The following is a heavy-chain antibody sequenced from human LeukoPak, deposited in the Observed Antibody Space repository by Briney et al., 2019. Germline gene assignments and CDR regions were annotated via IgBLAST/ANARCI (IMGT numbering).Heavy chain of an antibody. CDR2: INPSGGSA. V-gene: IGHV1-46*01. CDR1: GYTFTTYY. CDR3: ARAIERGRRFDY. J-gene: IGHJ4*02. Sequence: GASVKVSCRTSGYTFTTYYVHWVRQAPGQGLEWMGVINPSGGSASCAQNLQGRVAMTRDTSTSTVDMELSSLISDDTAIYYCARAIERGRRFDYWGQGTLVTVSS. D-gene: IGHD5-24*01.